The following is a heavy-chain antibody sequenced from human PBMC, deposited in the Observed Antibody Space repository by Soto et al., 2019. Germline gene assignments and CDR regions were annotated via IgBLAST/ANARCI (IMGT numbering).Heavy chain of an antibody. Sequence: XSVNVSCPAPPGFSISSSCNWVRQAPGQGFAWMGGIIPIYGPAIYAKEFQDRATVTADESTSTIYLEMRSLRPEDTAVYYCAKEVHDSTGYPFESWGQGTLVTVS. CDR2: IIPIYGPA. D-gene: IGHD3-22*01. CDR3: AKEVHDSTGYPFES. V-gene: IGHV1-69*01. CDR1: PGFSISSS. J-gene: IGHJ4*02.